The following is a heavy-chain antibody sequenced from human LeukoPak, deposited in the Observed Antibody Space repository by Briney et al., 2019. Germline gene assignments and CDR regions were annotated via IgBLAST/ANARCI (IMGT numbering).Heavy chain of an antibody. J-gene: IGHJ6*03. CDR2: ISSSSSTI. Sequence: GGSLRLPCAASGLTFSSYSMNWVRQAPGKGLEWVSYISSSSSTIYYADSVKGRFTISRDNAKNSLYLQMNSLRAEDTAVYYCASSSIAARHYYYYYYMDVWGKGTTVTVSS. V-gene: IGHV3-48*01. CDR1: GLTFSSYS. D-gene: IGHD6-6*01. CDR3: ASSSIAARHYYYYYYMDV.